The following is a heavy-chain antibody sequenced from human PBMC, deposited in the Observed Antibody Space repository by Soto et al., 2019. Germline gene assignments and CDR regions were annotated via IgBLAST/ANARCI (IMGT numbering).Heavy chain of an antibody. CDR3: ARGYCTTTICDPWFDP. CDR1: GYSFTSYW. V-gene: IGHV5-51*01. D-gene: IGHD2-2*01. Sequence: GESLKISCTGVGYSFTSYWIGWVRQMPGKGLEWMGIIYPGDSDARYSPSFQGQVTISADKSITTAYLQWSSLKASDTAMYYCARGYCTTTICDPWFDPWGQGTLVTVSS. J-gene: IGHJ5*02. CDR2: IYPGDSDA.